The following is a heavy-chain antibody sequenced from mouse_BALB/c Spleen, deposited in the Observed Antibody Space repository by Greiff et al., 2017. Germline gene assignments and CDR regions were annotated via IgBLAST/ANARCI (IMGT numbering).Heavy chain of an antibody. CDR3: ARAYRYDDGFAY. Sequence: DVKLVESGGGLVKPGGSLKLSCAASGFTFSDYYMYWVRQTPEKRLEWVATISDGGSYTYYPDSVKGRFTISRDNAKNNLYLQMSSLKSEDTAMYYCARAYRYDDGFAYWGQGTLVTVSA. J-gene: IGHJ3*01. CDR2: ISDGGSYT. CDR1: GFTFSDYY. V-gene: IGHV5-4*02. D-gene: IGHD2-14*01.